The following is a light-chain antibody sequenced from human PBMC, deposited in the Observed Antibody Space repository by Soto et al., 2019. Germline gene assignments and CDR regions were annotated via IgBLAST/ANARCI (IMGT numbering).Light chain of an antibody. J-gene: IGKJ1*01. CDR2: WAS. Sequence: DIVMTQSPDSLALSLGEQATFNYKSSQTFFYSSNNNYYLTWYQQKPGQPPKLXIYWASNREFGVPDRFSGRGPGTDFTITFSSLQDEDVAVYYCQQYYSNPRTFSHGTKVDIK. V-gene: IGKV4-1*01. CDR1: QTFFYSSNNNYY. CDR3: QQYYSNPRT.